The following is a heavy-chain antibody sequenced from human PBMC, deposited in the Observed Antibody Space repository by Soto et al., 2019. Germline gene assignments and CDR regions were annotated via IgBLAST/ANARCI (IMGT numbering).Heavy chain of an antibody. V-gene: IGHV1-24*01. CDR2: FDPEDGET. J-gene: IGHJ4*02. CDR3: ATVAPSSDWFYFDF. D-gene: IGHD6-19*01. CDR1: GYTLTELS. Sequence: ASVKVSCKVSGYTLTELSMHWVRQAPGKGLEWMGGFDPEDGETIYAQKFQGRVTMTEDTSTDTAYMDLRSLRSEDTAVYYCATVAPSSDWFYFDFWGQETLVTVSS.